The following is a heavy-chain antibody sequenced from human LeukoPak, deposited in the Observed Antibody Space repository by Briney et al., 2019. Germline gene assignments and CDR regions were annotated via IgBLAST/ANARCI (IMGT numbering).Heavy chain of an antibody. D-gene: IGHD5-18*01. CDR3: AREVGYSYAIDY. V-gene: IGHV3-21*01. CDR1: GFTFSSYS. Sequence: PGGSLRLPCAASGFTFSSYSMNWVRQAPGKGLEWVSSISSSSSYIYYADSVKGRFTISRDNAKNSLYLQMNSLRAEDTAVYYCAREVGYSYAIDYWGQGTLVTVSS. CDR2: ISSSSSYI. J-gene: IGHJ4*02.